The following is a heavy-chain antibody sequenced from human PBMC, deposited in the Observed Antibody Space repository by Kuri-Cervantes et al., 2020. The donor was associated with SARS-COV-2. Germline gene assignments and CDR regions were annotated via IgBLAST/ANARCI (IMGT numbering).Heavy chain of an antibody. CDR1: GGSISSGSYY. Sequence: SETLSLTCTVSGGSISSGSYYWSWIRQPAGKGLEWIGYIYTSGSTNYNPSLKSRVTISVDTSKNQFSLKLGSVTAADTAVYYCARGRLRNNWFDPWGQGTLVTVSS. V-gene: IGHV4-61*09. D-gene: IGHD4/OR15-4a*01. J-gene: IGHJ5*02. CDR3: ARGRLRNNWFDP. CDR2: IYTSGST.